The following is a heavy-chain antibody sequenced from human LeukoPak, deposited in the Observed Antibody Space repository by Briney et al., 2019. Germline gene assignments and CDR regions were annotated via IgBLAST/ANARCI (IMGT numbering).Heavy chain of an antibody. V-gene: IGHV3-30*04. CDR3: AKDRTSSGWPNYDY. CDR2: ISYDGSAT. CDR1: GFTFSTYP. J-gene: IGHJ4*02. Sequence: GGSLRLSCIASGFTFSTYPMHWVRQAPGKGLEWVAVISYDGSATSYADSVKGRFTISRDNSKNTLYLQMNSLRAEDTAVYYCAKDRTSSGWPNYDYWGQGTLVTVSS. D-gene: IGHD6-19*01.